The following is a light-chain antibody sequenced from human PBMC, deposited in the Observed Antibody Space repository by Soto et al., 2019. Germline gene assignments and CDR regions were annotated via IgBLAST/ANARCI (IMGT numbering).Light chain of an antibody. CDR3: QQSYRTLT. Sequence: DIQMTQSPSSLSASVGDRVTITCRASQSISSYLNWYQQKPGKAPKLLIYAASSLQSGVPSRFSGSGSGTDFTHTISSLQPEDFATYYCQQSYRTLTFGPGIKVDIK. V-gene: IGKV1-39*01. CDR2: AAS. J-gene: IGKJ3*01. CDR1: QSISSY.